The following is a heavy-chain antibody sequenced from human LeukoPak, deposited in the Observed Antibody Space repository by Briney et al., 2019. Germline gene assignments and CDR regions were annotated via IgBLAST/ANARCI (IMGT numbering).Heavy chain of an antibody. CDR2: IKQDGTGK. CDR1: GFTFSTYY. V-gene: IGHV3-7*01. J-gene: IGHJ6*03. CDR3: ARERRASYYMDV. Sequence: PGGSLRLSCAASGFTFSTYYMSWVRQAPGKGLEWVANIKQDGTGKYFVDSIKGRFTISRDNARSSLYLQMNSLRVEDTAVYYCARERRASYYMDVWGKGTTVTVSS.